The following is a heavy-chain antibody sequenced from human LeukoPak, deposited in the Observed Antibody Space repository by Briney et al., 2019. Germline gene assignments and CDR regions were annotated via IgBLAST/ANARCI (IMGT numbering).Heavy chain of an antibody. CDR1: GLRFSGYG. V-gene: IGHV3-30*02. CDR2: RQFDGSKK. CDR3: AKELMYYGSGSELDS. J-gene: IGHJ4*02. D-gene: IGHD3-10*01. Sequence: GGSLRLSCTTSGLRFSGYGFHWVRQAPGKGLQWVSFRQFDGSKKYDGDSGRGRFTISRENSRHTVFLQMSSLRPEDTAIYYCAKELMYYGSGSELDSWGQGTLVTVSS.